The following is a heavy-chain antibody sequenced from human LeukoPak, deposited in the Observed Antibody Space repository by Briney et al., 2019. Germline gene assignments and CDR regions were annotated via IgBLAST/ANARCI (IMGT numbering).Heavy chain of an antibody. J-gene: IGHJ4*02. CDR3: AKDYEYNSNTWYFH. CDR2: IIENGGET. Sequence: GGSLRLSCAASGFTFNKFAMSWVRQAPGKGLEWVSGIIENGGETYYADSVGGRFTISRDNSKNTLYLQMNSLRAEDTAVYYCAKDYEYNSNTWYFHWGRGTLVSVSS. CDR1: GFTFNKFA. D-gene: IGHD6-13*01. V-gene: IGHV3-23*01.